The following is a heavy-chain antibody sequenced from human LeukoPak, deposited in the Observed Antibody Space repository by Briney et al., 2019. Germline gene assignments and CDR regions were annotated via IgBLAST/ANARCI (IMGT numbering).Heavy chain of an antibody. D-gene: IGHD3-22*01. V-gene: IGHV1-24*01. CDR1: GYTLTELS. J-gene: IGHJ1*01. Sequence: ASVKVPCTVSGYTLTELSMHWVRQAPGKGLEWMGGFDPEDGETIYAQKFQGRVTMTEDTSTDTAYMEQSSLRSEDTAVYYCATKVTMIVVPSEAEYFQHWGQGTLVTVSS. CDR3: ATKVTMIVVPSEAEYFQH. CDR2: FDPEDGET.